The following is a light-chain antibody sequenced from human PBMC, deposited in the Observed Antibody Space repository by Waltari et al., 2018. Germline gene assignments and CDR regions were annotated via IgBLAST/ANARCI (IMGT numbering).Light chain of an antibody. CDR2: AVT. V-gene: IGLV2-23*02. J-gene: IGLJ1*01. Sequence: QSALTQPASVSGSPGQSITISCTGPSRDVGSYNLVSCYQQHPAKAPNLMIPAVTERPSGVSNRFSGSKSGNTASLTISGLQAEDEADYYCCSYATSNTYVFGGGTNVTVL. CDR3: CSYATSNTYV. CDR1: SRDVGSYNL.